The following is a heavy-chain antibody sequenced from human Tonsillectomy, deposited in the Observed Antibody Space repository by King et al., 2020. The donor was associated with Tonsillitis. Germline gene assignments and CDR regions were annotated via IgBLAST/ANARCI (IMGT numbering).Heavy chain of an antibody. D-gene: IGHD3-22*01. CDR3: AKVGGPYYSHSSGYYYGY. CDR1: GFTFSSYA. Sequence: VQLVESGGGSVQPGGSLRLSCAASGFTFSSYAMSWVRQAPGKGLEWVSVIYSGGSSTYYADSVKGRFTISRDNSKNTLYLQMNSLRAEDTAVYYCAKVGGPYYSHSSGYYYGYWGQGTLVTVSS. V-gene: IGHV3-23*03. CDR2: IYSGGSST. J-gene: IGHJ4*02.